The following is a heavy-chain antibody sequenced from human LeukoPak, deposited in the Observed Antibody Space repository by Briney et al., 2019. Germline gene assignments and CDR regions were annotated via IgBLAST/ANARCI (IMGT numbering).Heavy chain of an antibody. V-gene: IGHV4-34*01. CDR1: GGSFSGYY. J-gene: IGHJ6*02. D-gene: IGHD4-17*01. CDR3: ARGGLRRLRKDYYYYGMDV. Sequence: SETLSLTCAVYGGSFSGYYWSWIRQPPGKGLEWIREINHSGSTNYNPSLKSRVTISVDTSKNQFSLKLSSVTAADTAVYYCARGGLRRLRKDYYYYGMDVWGQGPTVTVSS. CDR2: INHSGST.